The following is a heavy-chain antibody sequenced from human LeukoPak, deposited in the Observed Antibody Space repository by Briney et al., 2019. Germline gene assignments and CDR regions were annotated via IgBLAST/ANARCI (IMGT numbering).Heavy chain of an antibody. J-gene: IGHJ4*02. CDR3: ARCISSGYYYSDY. CDR1: GYSFTSYW. CDR2: IYPGDSDT. V-gene: IGHV5-51*01. Sequence: GESLKISCKGSGYSFTSYWSSWVRQMPGKGLEWMGIIYPGDSDTRYSPSFQGQVTISADKSISTAYLQWSSLKASDTAMYYCARCISSGYYYSDYWGQGTLVTVSS. D-gene: IGHD3-22*01.